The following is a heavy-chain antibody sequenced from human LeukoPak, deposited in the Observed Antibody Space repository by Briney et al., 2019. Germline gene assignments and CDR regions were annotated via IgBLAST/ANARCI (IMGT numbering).Heavy chain of an antibody. CDR1: GYTFTSYA. V-gene: IGHV1-18*01. D-gene: IGHD2-15*01. CDR3: ARVHCSGGSCYGDY. Sequence: ASVKVSCKASGYTFTSYAMHWVRQAPGQRLEWMGWISAYNGNTNYAQKLQGRVTMTTDTSTSTAYMELRSLRSDDTAVYYCARVHCSGGSCYGDYWGQGTLVTVSS. CDR2: ISAYNGNT. J-gene: IGHJ4*02.